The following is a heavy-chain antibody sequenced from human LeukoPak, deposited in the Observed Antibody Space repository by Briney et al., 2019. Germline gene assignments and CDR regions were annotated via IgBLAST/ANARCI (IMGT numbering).Heavy chain of an antibody. CDR3: ARVWARNFDY. J-gene: IGHJ4*02. Sequence: ASVKVSCKASGYTFTSYGISWVRQAPGQGPEWMGWISPYNGNRNYAQKLQGRVTMTTDTSTSTAYMELRSLRSEDTAVYYCARVWARNFDYWGQGTLVTVSS. V-gene: IGHV1-18*01. D-gene: IGHD1-14*01. CDR2: ISPYNGNR. CDR1: GYTFTSYG.